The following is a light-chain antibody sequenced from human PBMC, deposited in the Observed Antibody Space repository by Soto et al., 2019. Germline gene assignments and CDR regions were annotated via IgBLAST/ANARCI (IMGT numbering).Light chain of an antibody. CDR2: DAY. J-gene: IGKJ5*01. CDR1: QSFRGL. Sequence: TQSPFTLSISPGERATLSFRASQSFRGLLAWYQQKPGQAPRLLIYDAYNRATGIPPRFSGSGSGTDFTLTISRLEPEDFAVYYCQQYGSPPITFGQGTRLE. CDR3: QQYGSPPIT. V-gene: IGKV3-20*01.